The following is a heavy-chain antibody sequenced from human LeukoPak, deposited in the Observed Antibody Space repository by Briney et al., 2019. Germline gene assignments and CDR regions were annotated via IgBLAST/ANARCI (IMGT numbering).Heavy chain of an antibody. V-gene: IGHV3-48*04. CDR1: GFTFSSYS. CDR3: ARESGWYEAPFDY. D-gene: IGHD6-19*01. J-gene: IGHJ4*02. CDR2: ISSSSSTI. Sequence: PGRSLRLSCAASGFTFSSYSMNWVRQAPGKGLEWVSYISSSSSTIYYADSVKGRFTISRDNAKNSLYLQMNSLRAEDTAVYYCARESGWYEAPFDYWGQGTLVTVSS.